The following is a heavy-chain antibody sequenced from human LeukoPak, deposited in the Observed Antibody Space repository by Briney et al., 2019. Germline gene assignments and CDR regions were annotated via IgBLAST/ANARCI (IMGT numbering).Heavy chain of an antibody. J-gene: IGHJ4*02. V-gene: IGHV4-59*08. D-gene: IGHD1-26*01. Sequence: PSETLSLTCTVSGGSISSYYWSWIRQPPGKGLEWIGYNSYSGSTNYNPSLKSRVTISVDTSKNHFSLKLSSVTAADTAVYYCARHWGDYSGSYYHFDYWGQGTLVTVSS. CDR3: ARHWGDYSGSYYHFDY. CDR2: NSYSGST. CDR1: GGSISSYY.